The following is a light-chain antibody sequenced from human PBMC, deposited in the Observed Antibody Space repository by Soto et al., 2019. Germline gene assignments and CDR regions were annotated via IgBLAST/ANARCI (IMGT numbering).Light chain of an antibody. J-gene: IGLJ2*01. V-gene: IGLV7-43*01. CDR3: LLYYGGQLGV. CDR1: TGAVTSGYY. Sequence: QTVVTQEPSLTVSPGGTVTLTCATSTGAVTSGYYPNWFQQKPGQAPRALIYSTNNKYSWTPARFSGSLLGGKAALTLSGVQPEDEAGYYCLLYYGGQLGVFGGGTQLTVL. CDR2: STN.